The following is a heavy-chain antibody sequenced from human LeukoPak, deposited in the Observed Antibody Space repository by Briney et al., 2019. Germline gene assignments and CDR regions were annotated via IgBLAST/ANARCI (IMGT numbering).Heavy chain of an antibody. Sequence: GGSLRLSCAASGFTFSSYCMHWVRQAPGKGLEWVAVIWYDGSNKYYADSVKGRITISRDNYKHTLYLQMNSLRAEDTAVYYCARDRYCSSTSCYTPGGFDYWGQGTLVTVSS. D-gene: IGHD2-2*02. CDR3: ARDRYCSSTSCYTPGGFDY. J-gene: IGHJ4*02. CDR2: IWYDGSNK. CDR1: GFTFSSYC. V-gene: IGHV3-33*01.